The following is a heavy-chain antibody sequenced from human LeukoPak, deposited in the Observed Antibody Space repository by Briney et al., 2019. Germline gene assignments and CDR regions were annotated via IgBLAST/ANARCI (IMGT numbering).Heavy chain of an antibody. CDR3: ARERSKYYYYGMDV. CDR2: IWYDGSNK. Sequence: GRSLRLSCAASGFTFSSYGMHWVRQAPGKGLEWVAVIWYDGSNKYYADSVKGRFTISRDNSKNTLYLQMNSLRAEDTAVHYCARERSKYYYYGMDVWGQGTTVTVSS. V-gene: IGHV3-33*01. CDR1: GFTFSSYG. J-gene: IGHJ6*02.